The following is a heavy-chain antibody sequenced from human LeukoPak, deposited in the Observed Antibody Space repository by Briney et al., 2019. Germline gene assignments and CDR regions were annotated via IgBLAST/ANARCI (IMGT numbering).Heavy chain of an antibody. CDR3: AREATGRAFDP. CDR1: GYNFNDFG. CDR2: ISALTGDT. J-gene: IGHJ5*02. V-gene: IGHV1-18*01. D-gene: IGHD1-1*01. Sequence: ASVKVSCKASGYNFNDFGVTWVRQAPGQGLEWMGWISALTGDTNYAQKFQSRVTMTTDTSTDTAYMEMRSLRSDDTAVYYCAREATGRAFDPWGQGTLVTVSS.